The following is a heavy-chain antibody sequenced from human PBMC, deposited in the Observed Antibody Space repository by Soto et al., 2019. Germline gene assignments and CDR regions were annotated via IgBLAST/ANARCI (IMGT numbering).Heavy chain of an antibody. J-gene: IGHJ4*02. CDR2: ISYDGSNK. CDR3: AKDQSQQWLIYYFDY. CDR1: GFTFSSYG. V-gene: IGHV3-30*18. D-gene: IGHD6-19*01. Sequence: QVQLVESGGGVVQPGRSLRLSCAASGFTFSSYGMHWVRQAPGKGLEWVAGISYDGSNKYYADSVNGRFTISRDNSKNTLYLQMNSLRAEDTAVYYCAKDQSQQWLIYYFDYWGQGTLVTVSS.